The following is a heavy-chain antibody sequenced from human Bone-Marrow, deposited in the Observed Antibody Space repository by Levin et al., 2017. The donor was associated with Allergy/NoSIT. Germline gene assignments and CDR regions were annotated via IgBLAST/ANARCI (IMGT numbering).Heavy chain of an antibody. D-gene: IGHD5-12*01. CDR2: IFSSGFT. CDR1: GGSISSDYF. CDR3: ASRRGYGGHDSSNWYYDV. V-gene: IGHV4-30-4*01. Sequence: SETLSLTCTVSGGSISSDYFWTWIRQPPGKGLEWIGHIFSSGFTSYNPSFRSRVSTSLDTSNNQFSLKLNSVTAADTAVYYCASRRGYGGHDSSNWYYDVWGRGTLVTVLS. J-gene: IGHJ2*01.